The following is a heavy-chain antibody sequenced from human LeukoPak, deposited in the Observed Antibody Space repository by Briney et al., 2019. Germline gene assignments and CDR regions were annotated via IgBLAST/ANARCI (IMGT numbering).Heavy chain of an antibody. D-gene: IGHD3-16*01. V-gene: IGHV3-21*01. J-gene: IGHJ5*02. Sequence: GGSLRLSXAASGFNFGSYAMNWVRQAPGKGLEWVSSISSGSSFIYYADSVKGRFTISRDNAKNSLYLQMNSLRAEDTAIYYCARDQGGERWFDPWGRGTLVTVSS. CDR3: ARDQGGERWFDP. CDR2: ISSGSSFI. CDR1: GFNFGSYA.